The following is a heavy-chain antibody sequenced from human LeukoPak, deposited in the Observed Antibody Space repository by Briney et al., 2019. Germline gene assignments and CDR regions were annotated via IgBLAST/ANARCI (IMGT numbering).Heavy chain of an antibody. V-gene: IGHV3-23*01. CDR3: ARVFQSSMDV. CDR2: IGSSGGDT. Sequence: PGGSLRLSCAASGFTFSNYAMRWVRQAPGKGLDWVSAIGSSGGDTFYADSVKGRFTISRDNSENTLSLQMNSLRAEDTAVYYCARVFQSSMDVWGKGTTVTVSS. CDR1: GFTFSNYA. J-gene: IGHJ6*03.